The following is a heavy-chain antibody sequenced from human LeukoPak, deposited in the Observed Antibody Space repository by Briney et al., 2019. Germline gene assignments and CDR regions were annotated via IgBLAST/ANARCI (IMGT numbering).Heavy chain of an antibody. J-gene: IGHJ6*02. CDR3: ARSAVAGTWSYYYYGMDV. D-gene: IGHD6-19*01. CDR1: GYTFTGYY. V-gene: IGHV1-2*02. CDR2: INPNSGGT. Sequence: GASVKVSCKASGYTFTGYYMHWVRPAPGQGLEWMGWINPNSGGTNYAQKFQGRVTMTRDPSISTAYMELSRLRSDDTAVYYCARSAVAGTWSYYYYGMDVWGQGTTVTVSS.